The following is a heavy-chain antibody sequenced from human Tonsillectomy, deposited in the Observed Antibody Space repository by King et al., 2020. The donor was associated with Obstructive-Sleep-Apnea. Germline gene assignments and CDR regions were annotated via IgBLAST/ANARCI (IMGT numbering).Heavy chain of an antibody. V-gene: IGHV3-33*01. CDR2: MWNDGSEK. CDR1: GFTFSSFG. CDR3: ARGSAAVGQGYGVDV. D-gene: IGHD6-13*01. J-gene: IGHJ6*04. Sequence: VQLVESGGGVVQPGRSLRLSCVASGFTFSSFGMHWVRQAPGKGLEWVAVMWNDGSEKYYADSVKGRFTISRDNSKNTVYLQLNSLRGEDTAVYYCARGSAAVGQGYGVDVCGEGTTFTVSS.